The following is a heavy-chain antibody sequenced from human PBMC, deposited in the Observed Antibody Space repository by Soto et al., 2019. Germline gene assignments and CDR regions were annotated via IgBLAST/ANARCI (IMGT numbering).Heavy chain of an antibody. V-gene: IGHV3-48*02. CDR3: ARELWPSDY. CDR1: GFTFSSYS. J-gene: IGHJ4*02. CDR2: ISRSSSTR. D-gene: IGHD5-18*01. Sequence: EVQLVESGGGLVQPGGSLRLSCAASGFTFSSYSMNWVRQAPGKGLEWVSYISRSSSTRYYADSVKGRFTMSRDNVKNSLNLLMNSLRDEDTAVYYCARELWPSDYWGQGTLVTVSS.